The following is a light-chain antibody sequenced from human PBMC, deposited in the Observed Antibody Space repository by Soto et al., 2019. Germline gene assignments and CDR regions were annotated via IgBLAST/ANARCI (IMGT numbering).Light chain of an antibody. CDR2: TAS. Sequence: DIQMTQSPSSLSASVGDRVTITCRASHSISTYLNWYQRKPGKAPNLLIYTASNLQSGVPSRFSVSGSGTDFTLTISSLQPEDFATYYCQQTYSAPLTFGGGTKVEI. V-gene: IGKV1-39*01. CDR3: QQTYSAPLT. J-gene: IGKJ4*01. CDR1: HSISTY.